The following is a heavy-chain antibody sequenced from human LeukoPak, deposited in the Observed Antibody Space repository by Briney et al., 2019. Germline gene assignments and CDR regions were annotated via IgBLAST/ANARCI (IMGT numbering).Heavy chain of an antibody. V-gene: IGHV1-18*04. D-gene: IGHD6-19*01. CDR1: GYTFTSYY. CDR3: ARDLSSGWNDY. Sequence: VASVKVSCKASGYTFTSYYMHWVRQAPGQGLEWMGWINAYLRQTTYAQKFQDRVTLTTDTSTSTAYMELRSLTSDDTAVYYCARDLSSGWNDYWGQGTLVTVSS. J-gene: IGHJ4*02. CDR2: INAYLRQT.